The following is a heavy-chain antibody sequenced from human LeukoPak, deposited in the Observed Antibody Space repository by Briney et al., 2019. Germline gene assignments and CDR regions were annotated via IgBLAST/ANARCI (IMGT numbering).Heavy chain of an antibody. Sequence: SQTLSLTCTVSGGSISNGDYYWSWIRQHPGKGLEWIGYIYYTGSTYYNPSLKSPVTISLDTSKNQFSLKLSSVTAADPAVYYCARAFDSSEYYYYYYFDYWGQGTLVTVSS. V-gene: IGHV4-31*01. CDR2: IYYTGST. CDR1: GGSISNGDYY. J-gene: IGHJ4*02. D-gene: IGHD3-22*01. CDR3: ARAFDSSEYYYYYYFDY.